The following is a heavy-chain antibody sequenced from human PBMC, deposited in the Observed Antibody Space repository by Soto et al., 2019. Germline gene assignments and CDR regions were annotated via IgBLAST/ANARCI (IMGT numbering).Heavy chain of an antibody. Sequence: GGSLRLSCAASGFTFSSYAMSWVRQAPGKGLEWVSAISGSGGGTYYADSMKGRFTISRDNSKDTPYLQINSLRAEDTAVYYCANPIPKTGTTFGFWGQGTLVTVSS. CDR1: GFTFSSYA. CDR3: ANPIPKTGTTFGF. V-gene: IGHV3-23*01. D-gene: IGHD1-1*01. CDR2: ISGSGGGT. J-gene: IGHJ4*02.